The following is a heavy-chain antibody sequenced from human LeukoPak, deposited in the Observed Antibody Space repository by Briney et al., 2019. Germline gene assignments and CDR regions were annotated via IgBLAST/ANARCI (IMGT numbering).Heavy chain of an antibody. V-gene: IGHV1-69*13. CDR3: ARSPPHAVLDYYYGMDV. CDR1: GGTFISYA. CDR2: IIPIFGTA. D-gene: IGHD2-2*01. J-gene: IGHJ6*02. Sequence: SVKVSCKASGGTFISYAISWVRQAPGQGLEWMGGIIPIFGTANYAQKFQGRVTITADESTSTAYMELSSLRSEDTAVYYCARSPPHAVLDYYYGMDVWGQGTTVTVSS.